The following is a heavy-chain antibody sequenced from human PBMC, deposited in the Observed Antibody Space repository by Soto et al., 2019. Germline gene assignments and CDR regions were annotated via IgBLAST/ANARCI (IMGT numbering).Heavy chain of an antibody. V-gene: IGHV3-7*01. Sequence: PGGSLRLSCAASGFTFSSYWMSWVRQAPGKGLEWVANIKQDGSEKYYVDSVKGRFTISRDNAKNSLYLQMNSLRVDDTAVYYCARDGWGSNWYFDLWGRGTLVTVSS. CDR3: ARDGWGSNWYFDL. CDR1: GFTFSSYW. CDR2: IKQDGSEK. D-gene: IGHD3-16*01. J-gene: IGHJ2*01.